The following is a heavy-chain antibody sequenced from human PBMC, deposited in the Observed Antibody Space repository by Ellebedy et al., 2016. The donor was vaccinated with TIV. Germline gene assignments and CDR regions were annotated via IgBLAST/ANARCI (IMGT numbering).Heavy chain of an antibody. CDR1: GGSISSSTYY. CDR3: ARVRSDIGYFLEEYYFDY. D-gene: IGHD2-2*03. J-gene: IGHJ4*02. Sequence: SETLSLTCTVSGGSISSSTYYRGWIRQPPGKGLEWIGEIYHSGSTTYNPSLQSRVTISVDKSKNQFSLKVSSVTAADTAVYYCARVRSDIGYFLEEYYFDYWGQGTLVTVSS. V-gene: IGHV4-39*07. CDR2: IYHSGST.